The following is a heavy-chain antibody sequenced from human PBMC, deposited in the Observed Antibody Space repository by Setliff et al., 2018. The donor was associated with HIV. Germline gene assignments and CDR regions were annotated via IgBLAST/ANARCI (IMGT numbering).Heavy chain of an antibody. CDR3: ARHGIVVVIAIPNWFDP. D-gene: IGHD2-21*01. CDR1: GGSISSGSYY. V-gene: IGHV4-61*10. CDR2: IYYSGST. J-gene: IGHJ5*02. Sequence: SETLSLTCTVSGGSISSGSYYWSWIRQPAGKGLEWIGYIYYSGSTNYNPSLKSRVTMSVDTFKNRFSLKLTSVTAADTAVYYCARHGIVVVIAIPNWFDPWGQGTLVTVSS.